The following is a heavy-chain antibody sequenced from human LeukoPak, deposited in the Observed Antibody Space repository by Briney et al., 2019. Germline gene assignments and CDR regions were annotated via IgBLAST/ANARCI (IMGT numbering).Heavy chain of an antibody. Sequence: ASVKVSCKASGGTFSSYAISWVRQAPGQGLEWMGGIIPIFGTANYAQKFQGRVTITADESTSTAYMELSSLRSEDTAVYYCARDLKAYCSGGSCYRLDYWGQGTLVTVSS. CDR2: IIPIFGTA. D-gene: IGHD2-15*01. CDR3: ARDLKAYCSGGSCYRLDY. J-gene: IGHJ4*02. CDR1: GGTFSSYA. V-gene: IGHV1-69*13.